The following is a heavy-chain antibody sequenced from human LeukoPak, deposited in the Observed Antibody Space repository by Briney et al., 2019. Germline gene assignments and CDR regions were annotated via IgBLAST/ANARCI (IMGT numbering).Heavy chain of an antibody. CDR3: ARTLMGSSSGFDY. D-gene: IGHD6-6*01. V-gene: IGHV4-39*07. CDR2: IYYSGST. J-gene: IGHJ4*02. CDR1: GGSISSSGYY. Sequence: PSETLSLTCTVPGGSISSSGYYWGWIRQPPGRGLEWIGSIYYSGSTYYNPSLKSRVTISVDTSKNQFSLKLSSVTAAVTAVYYCARTLMGSSSGFDYWGQGTLVTVSS.